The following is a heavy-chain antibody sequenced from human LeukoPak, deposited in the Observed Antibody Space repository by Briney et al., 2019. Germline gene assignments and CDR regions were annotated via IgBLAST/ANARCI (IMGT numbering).Heavy chain of an antibody. CDR1: GGSISSGDYY. Sequence: SETLSLTCTVSGGSISSGDYYWSWIRQPPGKGLEWIRYIYYSGSTYYNPSLKSRVTISVDTSKNQFSLKLSSVTAADTAVYYCARARLRTGRVFDYWGQGTLVTVSS. V-gene: IGHV4-30-4*01. J-gene: IGHJ4*02. D-gene: IGHD1-1*01. CDR2: IYYSGST. CDR3: ARARLRTGRVFDY.